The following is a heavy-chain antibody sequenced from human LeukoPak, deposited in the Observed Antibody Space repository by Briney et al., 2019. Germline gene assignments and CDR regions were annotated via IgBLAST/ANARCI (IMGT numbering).Heavy chain of an antibody. Sequence: PWGSLRLSCAASGFTFSNYGMHWVRQAPGKGLEWVAVIWYDGSNKYYADSVKGRFTISRDNSKNALYLQMNSLRAEDTAVYYCAKTGDKALDYWGQGTLVTVSS. V-gene: IGHV3-33*06. CDR2: IWYDGSNK. CDR3: AKTGDKALDY. J-gene: IGHJ4*02. D-gene: IGHD1-1*01. CDR1: GFTFSNYG.